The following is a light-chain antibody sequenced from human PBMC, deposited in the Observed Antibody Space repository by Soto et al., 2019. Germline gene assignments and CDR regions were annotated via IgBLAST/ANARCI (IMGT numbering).Light chain of an antibody. J-gene: IGKJ1*01. CDR1: QSVRSN. Sequence: DIVMTQSPATLSVSPGDRVTLSCRASQSVRSNLAWYQQAPGQAPRLLIYGASTRATGIPARFSGSGSGTEFILPISSLQSEDFAVYYCQHYNNWPPWTFGQGTKVEIK. CDR2: GAS. CDR3: QHYNNWPPWT. V-gene: IGKV3-15*01.